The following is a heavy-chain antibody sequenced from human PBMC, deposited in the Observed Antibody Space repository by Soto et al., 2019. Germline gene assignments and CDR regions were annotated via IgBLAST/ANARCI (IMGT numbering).Heavy chain of an antibody. V-gene: IGHV4-4*02. CDR2: IYHSGTT. CDR1: GGSISSTNW. J-gene: IGHJ4*02. D-gene: IGHD6-13*01. Sequence: QVQLQESGPGLVKPSGTLSLTCAVSGGSISSTNWWTWVRQSPGRGLEWIGEIYHSGTTNYSPSLKSRVNIAVDMSTNHLSLTLISVTAADTAVYYCAFPATADFDYWGKGILVTVPS. CDR3: AFPATADFDY.